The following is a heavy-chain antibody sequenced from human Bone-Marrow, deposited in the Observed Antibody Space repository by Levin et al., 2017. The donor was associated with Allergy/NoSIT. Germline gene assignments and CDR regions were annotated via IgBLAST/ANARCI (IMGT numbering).Heavy chain of an antibody. J-gene: IGHJ4*02. V-gene: IGHV1-3*01. CDR3: ARNPFLTIHLDY. Sequence: ASVKVSCKASGYTFTNYAIHWVRQAPGQRLEWMGWISVGDGNTHFSQKFQGRVTITRDTSASTAYMELSSLRSEDTALYYCARNPFLTIHLDYWGQGTLVIVSS. CDR2: ISVGDGNT. CDR1: GYTFTNYA. D-gene: IGHD3-3*01.